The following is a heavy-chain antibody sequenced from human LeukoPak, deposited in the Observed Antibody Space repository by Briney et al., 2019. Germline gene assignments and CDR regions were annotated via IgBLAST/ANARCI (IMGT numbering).Heavy chain of an antibody. CDR1: GGSISSGSYC. D-gene: IGHD3-22*01. Sequence: PSETLSLTCTVSGGSISSGSYCWRWIRQPAGTGLEWIGRIYTSESTNYNPSLKSRLSISADTSNNQSSLKLSSVTAADEAVYYCARGHYYDSSGYYSVFDYWGQGTLVTVSS. V-gene: IGHV4-61*02. J-gene: IGHJ4*02. CDR2: IYTSEST. CDR3: ARGHYYDSSGYYSVFDY.